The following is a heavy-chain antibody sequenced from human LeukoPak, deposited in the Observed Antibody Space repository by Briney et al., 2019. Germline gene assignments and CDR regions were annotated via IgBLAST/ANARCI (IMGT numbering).Heavy chain of an antibody. Sequence: GSLRLSCAASGFTVSSNYMSWVRQAPGKGLEWGSVIYSGGRTYYAGSVKGRFTISRDNSKNTLYLQMNSLRAEDTAVYYCARESNSGYYLSYWGQGTLVTVSS. J-gene: IGHJ4*02. V-gene: IGHV3-66*01. CDR1: GFTVSSNY. CDR2: IYSGGRT. D-gene: IGHD3-22*01. CDR3: ARESNSGYYLSY.